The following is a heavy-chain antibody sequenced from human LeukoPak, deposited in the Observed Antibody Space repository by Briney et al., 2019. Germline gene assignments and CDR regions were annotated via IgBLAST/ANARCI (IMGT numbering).Heavy chain of an antibody. CDR2: TIPIYATA. V-gene: IGHV1-69*13. D-gene: IGHD2-2*01. J-gene: IGHJ6*04. CDR3: ASRWILGYCSSNTCGHNYYNGMDV. CDR1: GGALSSFA. Sequence: SVKVSCKVAGGALSSFAISWARQAPGQGLEWMGGTIPIYATANYAQKFQGRVTITADESTSTAYMELSSLTSEDTAVYYCASRWILGYCSSNTCGHNYYNGMDVWGKGTTVTVSS.